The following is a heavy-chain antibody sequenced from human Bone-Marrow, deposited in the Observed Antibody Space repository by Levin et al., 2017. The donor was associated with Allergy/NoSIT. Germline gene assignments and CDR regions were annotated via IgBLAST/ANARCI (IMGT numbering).Heavy chain of an antibody. J-gene: IGHJ4*02. V-gene: IGHV1-46*01. D-gene: IGHD6-13*01. Sequence: ASVKVSCKASGYTFTSYYMHWVRQAPGQGLEWMGIINPSGGSTSYAQKFQGRVTMTRDTSTSTVYMELSSLRSEDTAVYYCARDSGPSAAAEYYFDYWGQGTLVTVSS. CDR2: INPSGGST. CDR1: GYTFTSYY. CDR3: ARDSGPSAAAEYYFDY.